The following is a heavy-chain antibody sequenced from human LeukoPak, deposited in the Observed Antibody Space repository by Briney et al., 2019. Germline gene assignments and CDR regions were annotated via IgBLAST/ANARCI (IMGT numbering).Heavy chain of an antibody. Sequence: GGSLRLSCAASGFTFSIHVIHWVRQAPGKGLEWVALISPDGSRNWYADSVKGRFSISRDNSKNTLYLQMDSLRAEDTAVYYCARDQSETYSVDYWGQGTLVTVSS. V-gene: IGHV3-30*04. J-gene: IGHJ4*02. CDR2: ISPDGSRN. CDR3: ARDQSETYSVDY. CDR1: GFTFSIHV. D-gene: IGHD6-13*01.